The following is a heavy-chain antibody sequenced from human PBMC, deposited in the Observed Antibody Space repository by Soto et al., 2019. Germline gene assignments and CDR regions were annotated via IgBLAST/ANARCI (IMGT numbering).Heavy chain of an antibody. CDR3: ARPSGSYLYYFDY. CDR1: GGSISSPNFY. D-gene: IGHD1-26*01. J-gene: IGHJ4*02. CDR2: IYYNGTT. V-gene: IGHV4-31*03. Sequence: SETLSLTCTVSGGSISSPNFYWSWIRQHPGKGLEWIGHIYYNGTTYYNPTLKSRVSISVDTSKNQFSLKLSSVTAADTAVYYCARPSGSYLYYFDYWGQGTLVTVSS.